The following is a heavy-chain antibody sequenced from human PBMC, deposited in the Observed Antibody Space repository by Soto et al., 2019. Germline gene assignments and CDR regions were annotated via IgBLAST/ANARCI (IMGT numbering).Heavy chain of an antibody. CDR3: ARGGDWNYFFYYYYYMDV. D-gene: IGHD1-7*01. CDR1: GGTFSIYT. Sequence: QVQLVQSGAEVKKPGSSVKVSCKASGGTFSIYTISWVRHAPGQGLEWMGRIIHILGIANYAQKFQGRVTIPADKSTSTAYIELSSLRSEDTAVYYCARGGDWNYFFYYYYYMDVWGTGTTVTVSS. CDR2: IIHILGIA. J-gene: IGHJ6*03. V-gene: IGHV1-69*02.